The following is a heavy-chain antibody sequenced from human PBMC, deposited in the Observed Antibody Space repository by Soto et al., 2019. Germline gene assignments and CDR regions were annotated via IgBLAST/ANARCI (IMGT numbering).Heavy chain of an antibody. D-gene: IGHD3-10*01. CDR2: IIPIFGTA. V-gene: IGHV1-69*01. CDR1: GGTFSSYA. CDR3: ARDNYYGSGVGMVDY. Sequence: QVQLVQSGAEVTKPGSSVKVSCKASGGTFSSYAISWVRQAPGQGLEWMGGIIPIFGTANYAQKFQGRVTITADESTSTAYMELSSLRSEDTAVYYCARDNYYGSGVGMVDYWGQGTLVTVSS. J-gene: IGHJ4*02.